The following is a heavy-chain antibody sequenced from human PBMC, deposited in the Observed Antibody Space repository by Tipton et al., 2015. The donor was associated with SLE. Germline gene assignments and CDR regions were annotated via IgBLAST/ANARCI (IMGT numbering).Heavy chain of an antibody. V-gene: IGHV4-59*08. CDR3: AGDTYGLDY. D-gene: IGHD2-8*01. CDR2: TYYNGGT. CDR1: GGSLNDYY. Sequence: TLSLTCTVSGGSLNDYYWTWVRQPPGKGLELIGYTYYNGGTNYNPSLSSRVSILVDRSRSQFSLRLTSVTAADAAVYYCAGDTYGLDYWGRGTLVTVSS. J-gene: IGHJ4*02.